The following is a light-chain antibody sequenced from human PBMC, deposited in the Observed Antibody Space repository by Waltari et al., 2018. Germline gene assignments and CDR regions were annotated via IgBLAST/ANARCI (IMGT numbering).Light chain of an antibody. CDR2: GAC. J-gene: IGKJ1*01. CDR3: QHYLRLPAT. CDR1: QSVSRA. Sequence: EIVLTQSPGTLSLSPGERATLSCRASQSVSRALAWYQHKPGQAPRLLIYGACNRATGIPDRFSGSGSVTDFSLTISSLEPEDFAVYYCQHYLRLPATFGQGTKVEIK. V-gene: IGKV3-20*01.